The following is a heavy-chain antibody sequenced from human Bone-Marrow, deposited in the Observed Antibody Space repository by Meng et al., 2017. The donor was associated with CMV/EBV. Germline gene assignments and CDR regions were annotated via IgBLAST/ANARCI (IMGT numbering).Heavy chain of an antibody. J-gene: IGHJ6*02. V-gene: IGHV1-8*01. CDR1: GYTFTSYD. Sequence: ASVKVSCKASGYTFTSYDINWVRQATGQGLEWMGWMNPNSGNTGYAQKLQGRVTMTTDTSTSTAYMELRSLRSDDTAVYYCATDSGTPRNYYYYGMDVWGQGTTVTVSS. CDR2: MNPNSGNT. CDR3: ATDSGTPRNYYYYGMDV. D-gene: IGHD1-26*01.